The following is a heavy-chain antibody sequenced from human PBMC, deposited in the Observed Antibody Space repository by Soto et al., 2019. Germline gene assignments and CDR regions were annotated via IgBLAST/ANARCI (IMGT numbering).Heavy chain of an antibody. J-gene: IGHJ4*02. D-gene: IGHD6-19*01. Sequence: EVQLVESGGALVQPGGSLRLSCAASGFKFSIYSMNWVRQAPGKGLEWSAYITSDTKTIKYGDSVKGRFTISRDNAKNSVYLQMNSLSDEATAVYYCARSVEGHFDYWGQGTVVTGSS. CDR1: GFKFSIYS. CDR3: ARSVEGHFDY. V-gene: IGHV3-48*02. CDR2: ITSDTKTI.